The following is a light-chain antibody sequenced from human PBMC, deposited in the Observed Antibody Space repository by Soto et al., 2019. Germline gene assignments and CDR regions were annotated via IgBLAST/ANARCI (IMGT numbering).Light chain of an antibody. V-gene: IGLV2-23*02. Sequence: ALTQPASVSGSPGLSITISCTGTSSDVGNYNLVSWYQQHPGKAPKLMIYEVSKRPSGVSNRFSGSKSGNTASLTISGLQAEDEADYYCCSYAGDSTPYVFGTGTKVTVL. CDR3: CSYAGDSTPYV. J-gene: IGLJ1*01. CDR2: EVS. CDR1: SSDVGNYNL.